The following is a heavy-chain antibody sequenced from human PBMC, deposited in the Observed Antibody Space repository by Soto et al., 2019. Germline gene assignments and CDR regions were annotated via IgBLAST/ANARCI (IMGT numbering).Heavy chain of an antibody. CDR2: ISYDGSNK. D-gene: IGHD1-1*01. Sequence: QVQLVESGGGVVQPGRSLRLSCAASGFTFSSYGMHWVRQAPGKGLEWVAVISYDGSNKYYADSVKGRFTISRDNYKNTLYLQMNRLRAEDTAVYYCAKDQGTPDYWGQGTLVTVSS. CDR1: GFTFSSYG. J-gene: IGHJ4*02. CDR3: AKDQGTPDY. V-gene: IGHV3-30*18.